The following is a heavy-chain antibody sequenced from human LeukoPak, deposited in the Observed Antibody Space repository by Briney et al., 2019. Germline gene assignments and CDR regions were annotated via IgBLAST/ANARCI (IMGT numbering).Heavy chain of an antibody. V-gene: IGHV3-23*01. CDR3: AKDLGDSYDILTGYYTGYFDY. Sequence: GGSLRLSCAASGFTFSSYAMSWVRQAPGKGLEWVSAISGSGGSTYYADSVKGRFTISCDNSKNTLYLQMNSLRAEDTAVYYCAKDLGDSYDILTGYYTGYFDYWGQGTLVTVSS. CDR2: ISGSGGST. CDR1: GFTFSSYA. D-gene: IGHD3-9*01. J-gene: IGHJ4*02.